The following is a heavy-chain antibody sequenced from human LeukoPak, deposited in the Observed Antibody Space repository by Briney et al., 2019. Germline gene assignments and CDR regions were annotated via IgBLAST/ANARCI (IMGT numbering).Heavy chain of an antibody. D-gene: IGHD3-10*01. CDR2: FDPEDGET. CDR1: GYTLTELS. Sequence: PQASVKVSCKVSGYTLTELSMHWVRQAPGKGLEWMGGFDPEDGETIYAQKFQGRVTMTEDTSTDTAYMELSSLRSEDTAVYYCATGVSQWFDDAFDIWGQGTMVTVSS. CDR3: ATGVSQWFDDAFDI. V-gene: IGHV1-24*01. J-gene: IGHJ3*02.